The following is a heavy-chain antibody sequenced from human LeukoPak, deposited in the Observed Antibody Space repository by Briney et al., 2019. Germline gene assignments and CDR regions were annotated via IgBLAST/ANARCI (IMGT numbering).Heavy chain of an antibody. CDR2: ITWDSSGK. CDR1: GFTFDGYS. CDR3: AKSAGYSSGGVFDI. Sequence: GGSLRLSCVASGFTFDGYSMHWVRQAPGKGLEWVSGITWDSSGKGYADSVTGRFTISRDNAKNSLYLQMNSLRPDDMALYYCAKSAGYSSGGVFDIWGQGTMVTVSS. D-gene: IGHD6-19*01. J-gene: IGHJ3*02. V-gene: IGHV3-9*03.